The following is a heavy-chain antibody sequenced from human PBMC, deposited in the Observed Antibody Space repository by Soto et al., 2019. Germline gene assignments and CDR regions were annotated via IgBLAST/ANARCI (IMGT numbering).Heavy chain of an antibody. J-gene: IGHJ4*02. CDR3: AHSLRYDILTGYPAYYFDY. Sequence: QITLKESGPTLVKPTQTLTLTCTFSGFSLSTSGVGVGWIRQPPGKALEWLALIYWDDDKRYSPSLKSRLTIPKETSKNQVVLTMTNMDPVDTATYYCAHSLRYDILTGYPAYYFDYWGQGTLVTVSS. V-gene: IGHV2-5*02. CDR2: IYWDDDK. D-gene: IGHD3-9*01. CDR1: GFSLSTSGVG.